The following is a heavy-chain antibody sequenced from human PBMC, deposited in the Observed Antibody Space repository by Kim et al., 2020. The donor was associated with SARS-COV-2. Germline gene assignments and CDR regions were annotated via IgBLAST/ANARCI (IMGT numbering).Heavy chain of an antibody. Sequence: SETLSLTCTVSGGSVRSGSFYWSWIRQPPGKGLEWIGYIYYSGSANYNPSLKSRVTMSIDTSKNQFSLRLSSVTAADTAVYYCARDLRFGELSYWGQGTMVTVSS. D-gene: IGHD3-10*01. J-gene: IGHJ4*02. V-gene: IGHV4-61*01. CDR1: GGSVRSGSFY. CDR3: ARDLRFGELSY. CDR2: IYYSGSA.